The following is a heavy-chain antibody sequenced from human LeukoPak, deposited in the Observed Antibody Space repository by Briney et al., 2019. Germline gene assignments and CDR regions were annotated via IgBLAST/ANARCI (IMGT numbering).Heavy chain of an antibody. V-gene: IGHV4-59*08. D-gene: IGHD6-19*01. Sequence: PSAPLSLPCTISGGSIGGDHWSWIRQAPGKGLEWIGYISYTGSTSYNPSLRNRVTISLHTSENQFSLRLTSVTAADTAVYYCARAVTGTSMVDYWGQGTLVAVSS. J-gene: IGHJ4*02. CDR3: ARAVTGTSMVDY. CDR2: ISYTGST. CDR1: GGSIGGDH.